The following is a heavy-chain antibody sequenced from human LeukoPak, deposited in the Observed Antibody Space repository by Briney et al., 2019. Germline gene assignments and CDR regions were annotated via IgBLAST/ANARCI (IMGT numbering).Heavy chain of an antibody. CDR3: AKATSVITLFDY. CDR1: GFTFSNYA. D-gene: IGHD3-10*01. J-gene: IGHJ4*02. CDR2: FSSSGANT. Sequence: GGPLRLSCAASGFTFSNYAMSWVRQAPGKGLEWVSTFSSSGANTYYADSVKGRFTISRDNSKNTLYLQMNSLRTEDTAVYYCAKATSVITLFDYWGQGTLVTVSS. V-gene: IGHV3-23*01.